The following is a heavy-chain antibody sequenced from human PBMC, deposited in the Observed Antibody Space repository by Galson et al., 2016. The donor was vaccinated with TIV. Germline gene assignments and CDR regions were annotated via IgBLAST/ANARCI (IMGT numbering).Heavy chain of an antibody. CDR2: IDPSRGTT. CDR3: AVWSVSGTYSFAS. V-gene: IGHV1-46*01. CDR1: GYTFINYY. D-gene: IGHD3-16*01. Sequence: SVKVSCKASGYTFINYYIHWVRQAPGQGLEWMGVIDPSRGTTSYAQNFQGRVAMTRDTSTNTAFLDLTTLRSVDSAIYYCAVWSVSGTYSFASWGQGTLVTVSS. J-gene: IGHJ4*02.